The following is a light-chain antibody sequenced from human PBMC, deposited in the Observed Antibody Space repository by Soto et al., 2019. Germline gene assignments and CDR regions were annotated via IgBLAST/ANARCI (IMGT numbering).Light chain of an antibody. Sequence: IVMTQSPDSLAVSLGERATINCKSSQSVLYSSNNKNYLAWYQQKPGQPPKLLIYWASTRESGVPDRFSGSGSGTDLTLTISSLQAEDVAVYDCQQYYSTLITFGQGTRLEIK. V-gene: IGKV4-1*01. CDR1: QSVLYSSNNKNY. CDR3: QQYYSTLIT. J-gene: IGKJ5*01. CDR2: WAS.